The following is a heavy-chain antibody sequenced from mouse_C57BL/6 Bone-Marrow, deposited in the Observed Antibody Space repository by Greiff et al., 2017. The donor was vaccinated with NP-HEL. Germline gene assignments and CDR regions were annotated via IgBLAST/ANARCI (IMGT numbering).Heavy chain of an antibody. Sequence: QVHVKQSGAELVKPGASVKISCKASGYEFSNYWMNWVKQRPGKGLEWIGQIYPGDGDAKYNGKFKDKATLTADKSSSTAYMQLSRLTSEDSAVYFCARGAYWGQGTLVTVSA. V-gene: IGHV1-80*01. CDR1: GYEFSNYW. CDR2: IYPGDGDA. J-gene: IGHJ3*01. CDR3: ARGAY.